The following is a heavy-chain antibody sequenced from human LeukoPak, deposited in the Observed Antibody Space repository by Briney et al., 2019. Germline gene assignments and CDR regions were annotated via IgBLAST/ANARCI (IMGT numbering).Heavy chain of an antibody. CDR3: AYYRKQLDFDY. CDR1: GGSITSSSYY. D-gene: IGHD6-13*01. V-gene: IGHV4-39*07. CDR2: VYYSGST. J-gene: IGHJ4*02. Sequence: KTSETLSLTCTVSGGSITSSSYYWGWIRQPPGKGLEWIGSVYYSGSTYYNPSLKSRVTISVDTSKNQFSLKLSSVTAADTAVYYCAYYRKQLDFDYWGQGTLVTVSS.